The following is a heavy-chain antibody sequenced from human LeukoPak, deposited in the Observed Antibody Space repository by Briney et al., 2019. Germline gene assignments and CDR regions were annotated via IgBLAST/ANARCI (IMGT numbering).Heavy chain of an antibody. CDR3: AGVGATGAFDY. CDR1: GFTFSSYA. D-gene: IGHD1-26*01. CDR2: ISYDGSNK. J-gene: IGHJ4*02. Sequence: GGSLRLSCAASGFTFSSYAMHWVRQAPGKGLEWVAVISYDGSNKYYADSVKGRFTISRDNSKNTLYLQMNSLRAEDTAVYYCAGVGATGAFDYWGQGTLVTVSS. V-gene: IGHV3-30-3*01.